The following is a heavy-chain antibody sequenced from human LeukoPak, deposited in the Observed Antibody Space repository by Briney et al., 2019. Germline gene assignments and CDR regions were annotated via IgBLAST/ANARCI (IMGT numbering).Heavy chain of an antibody. CDR1: GGSISSSSYY. CDR3: ASSGYHPHYYYMDV. D-gene: IGHD3-22*01. Sequence: SETLSLTCTVSGGSISSSSYYWGWIRQPPGKGLEWVGSIYFSGSTYYNPSRKSRVTISVDTSKNQFSLKLRSVTAADTAVYYCASSGYHPHYYYMDVWGKGTTVTISS. CDR2: IYFSGST. J-gene: IGHJ6*03. V-gene: IGHV4-39*07.